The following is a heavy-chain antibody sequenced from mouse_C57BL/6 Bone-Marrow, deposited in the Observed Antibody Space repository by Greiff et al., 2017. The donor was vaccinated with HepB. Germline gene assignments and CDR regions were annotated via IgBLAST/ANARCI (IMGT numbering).Heavy chain of an antibody. V-gene: IGHV5-17*01. J-gene: IGHJ2*01. Sequence: EVKVVESGGGLVKPGGSLKLSCAASGFTFSDYGMHWVRQAPEKGLEWVAYISSGSSTIYYADTVKGRFTISRDNAKNTLFLQMTSLRSEDTAMYYCARYYYSNYDYFDYWGQGTTLTVSS. CDR1: GFTFSDYG. CDR3: ARYYYSNYDYFDY. CDR2: ISSGSSTI. D-gene: IGHD2-5*01.